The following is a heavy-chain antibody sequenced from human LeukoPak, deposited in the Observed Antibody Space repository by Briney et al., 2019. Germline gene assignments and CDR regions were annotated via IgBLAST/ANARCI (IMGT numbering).Heavy chain of an antibody. V-gene: IGHV3-30*18. CDR1: GFTFSSYA. J-gene: IGHJ4*02. CDR2: ISYDGSNK. D-gene: IGHD4-23*01. CDR3: AKDPDYGGNSRSGLDY. Sequence: GRSLRLSCAASGFTFSSYAMHWVRQAPGKGLEWVAVISYDGSNKYYADSVKGRFTTSRDNSKNTLYLQMHSLRAEDTAVYYCAKDPDYGGNSRSGLDYWGQGTLVTVCS.